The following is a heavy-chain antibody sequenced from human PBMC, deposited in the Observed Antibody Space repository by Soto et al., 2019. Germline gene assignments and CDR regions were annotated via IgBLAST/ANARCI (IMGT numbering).Heavy chain of an antibody. CDR2: IGASGGST. D-gene: IGHD3-10*01. Sequence: GGSLRLSCAASGFTFSSYSMNWVRQAPGKGLEWVSYIGASGGSTDYADSVKGRFTISRDNSRNTVYLQVSSLRAEDAAVYFCATRPPDSSRRSPLDYWGQGTLVTVSS. CDR1: GFTFSSYS. V-gene: IGHV3-23*01. CDR3: ATRPPDSSRRSPLDY. J-gene: IGHJ4*02.